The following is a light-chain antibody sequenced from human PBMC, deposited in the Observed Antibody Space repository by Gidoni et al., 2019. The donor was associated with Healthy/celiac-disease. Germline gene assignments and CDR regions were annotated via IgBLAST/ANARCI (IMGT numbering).Light chain of an antibody. Sequence: SYELTQPPSVPVSPGQTARNTCSGDALPKQYAYWYQQKPGQAPVLVIYKDSERPSGIPERFSGSSSGTTVTLTISGVQAEDEADYYCQSADSSGTHRVFGGGTKLTVL. J-gene: IGLJ3*02. V-gene: IGLV3-25*02. CDR3: QSADSSGTHRV. CDR2: KDS. CDR1: ALPKQY.